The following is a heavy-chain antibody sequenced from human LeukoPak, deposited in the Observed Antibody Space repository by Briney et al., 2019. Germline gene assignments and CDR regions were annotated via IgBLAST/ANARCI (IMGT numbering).Heavy chain of an antibody. J-gene: IGHJ6*02. CDR2: IIPIFGTA. D-gene: IGHD3-22*01. CDR3: ATPRGYPNYGMDV. V-gene: IGHV1-69*13. Sequence: VASVKVSCKASGGTFSSYAISWVQQAPGQGLEWMGGIIPIFGTANYAQKFQGRVTITADESTSTAYMELSSLRSEDTAVYYCATPRGYPNYGMDVWGQGTTVTVSS. CDR1: GGTFSSYA.